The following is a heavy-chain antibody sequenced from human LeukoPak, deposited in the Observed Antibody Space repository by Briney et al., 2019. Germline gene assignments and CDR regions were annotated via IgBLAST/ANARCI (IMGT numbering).Heavy chain of an antibody. CDR1: GFTFNNYA. CDR2: IKTKTDGGTT. V-gene: IGHV3-15*01. J-gene: IGHJ4*02. Sequence: GGSLRLFCGASGFTFNNYAMSWVRQAPGKGLEWFGRIKTKTDGGTTDYAAPLKGRFTISRDDSKNTLYLQMNSLKTEDTAVYYCTTVVSSDWYRGYWGQGTLVTVSS. D-gene: IGHD6-13*01. CDR3: TTVVSSDWYRGY.